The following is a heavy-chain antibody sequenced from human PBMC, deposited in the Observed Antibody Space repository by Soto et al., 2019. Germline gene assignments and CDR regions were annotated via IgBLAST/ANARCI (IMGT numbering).Heavy chain of an antibody. CDR3: ARGLILWFGELSRRGGYYYYMDV. CDR1: GGSFSGYQ. V-gene: IGHV4-34*01. D-gene: IGHD3-10*01. Sequence: QVQLQQWGAGLLKPSETLSLTCAVYGGSFSGYQWSWIRQTPGKGLEWIGEINDSGNINYNPSLKCRVTILIHTPKKPISLKLSSVTAADTAVYYCARGLILWFGELSRRGGYYYYMDVWGKGTTVTVSS. CDR2: INDSGNI. J-gene: IGHJ6*03.